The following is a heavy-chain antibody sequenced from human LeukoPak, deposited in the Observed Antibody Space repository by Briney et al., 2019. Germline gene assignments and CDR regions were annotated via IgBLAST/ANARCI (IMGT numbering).Heavy chain of an antibody. CDR1: GGSISSYY. V-gene: IGHV4-4*07. J-gene: IGHJ4*02. D-gene: IGHD3-9*01. CDR3: ARGSVLTGLFDY. CDR2: IYTSGST. Sequence: SETLSLTCTVSGGSISSYYWSWIRQPAGKELERIGRIYTSGSTNYNPSLKSRVTMSVDTSKNQFSLKLSSVTAADTAVYYCARGSVLTGLFDYWGQGTLVTVSS.